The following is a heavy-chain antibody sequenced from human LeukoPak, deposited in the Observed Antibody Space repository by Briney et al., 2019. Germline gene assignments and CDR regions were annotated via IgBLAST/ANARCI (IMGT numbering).Heavy chain of an antibody. CDR1: GYTFTGYY. CDR2: INPNSGGT. J-gene: IGHJ3*02. D-gene: IGHD1-14*01. V-gene: IGHV1-2*02. Sequence: AASVKVSCKASGYTFTGYYMHWVRQAPGQGLEWMGWINPNSGGTNYAQKFQGRVTMTRDTSISTAYMELSRLRSDDTAVYYCARALPEGIDAFDIWGQGTMVTVSS. CDR3: ARALPEGIDAFDI.